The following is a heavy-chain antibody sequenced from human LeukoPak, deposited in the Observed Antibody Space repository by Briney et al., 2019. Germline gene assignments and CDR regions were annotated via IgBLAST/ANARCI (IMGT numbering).Heavy chain of an antibody. CDR3: ARDLRDSSGYYYEGYFDY. V-gene: IGHV4-59*01. D-gene: IGHD3-22*01. CDR1: GGSISSYY. CDR2: IYYSGST. J-gene: IGHJ4*02. Sequence: ETLSHTCTVSGGSISSYYWSWIRQPPGKGLEWIGYIYYSGSTYYNPSLKSRVTISVDTSKNQFSLKLSSVTAADTAVYYCARDLRDSSGYYYEGYFDYWGQGTLVTVSS.